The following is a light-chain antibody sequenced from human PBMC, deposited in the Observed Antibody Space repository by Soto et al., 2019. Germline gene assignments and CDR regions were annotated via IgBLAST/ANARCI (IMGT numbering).Light chain of an antibody. CDR1: RGRSGYI. J-gene: IGLJ1*01. V-gene: IGLV4-60*03. Sequence: RFPTQSSAASASLGSSVELTCTQSRGRSGYIIAWHQQLPGKAPRYLMKLEGSGSYNQGSGVPDRFSGSSSGADRYLNISKLQSEDEADYYCETWDSNTLYVFRTGTKVTVL. CDR2: LEGSGSY. CDR3: ETWDSNTLYV.